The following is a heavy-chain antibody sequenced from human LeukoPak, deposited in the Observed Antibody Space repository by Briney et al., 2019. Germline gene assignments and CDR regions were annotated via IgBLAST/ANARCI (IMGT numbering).Heavy chain of an antibody. J-gene: IGHJ4*02. Sequence: ASVKVSCKASGGTFSSYAISWVRQAPGQGLEWMGGIIPIFGTANYVQKFQGRVTITTDESTSTAYMELSSLRSEDTAVYYCASSHDYGGNYDDYWGQGTLVTVSS. D-gene: IGHD4-23*01. CDR1: GGTFSSYA. CDR3: ASSHDYGGNYDDY. CDR2: IIPIFGTA. V-gene: IGHV1-69*05.